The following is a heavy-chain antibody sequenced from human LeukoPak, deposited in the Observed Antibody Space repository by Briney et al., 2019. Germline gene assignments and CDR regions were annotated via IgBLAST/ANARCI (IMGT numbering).Heavy chain of an antibody. D-gene: IGHD2-2*01. V-gene: IGHV3-21*01. Sequence: GGSLRLSCAASGFTFSSYSMNWVRQAPGKGLEWVSSISSSSSYIYYADSVKGRFTISRDNAKNSLYLQMNSLRAEDTAVYYCARDLRAMGQLLVGTFDYWGQGTLVTVSS. CDR1: GFTFSSYS. J-gene: IGHJ4*02. CDR3: ARDLRAMGQLLVGTFDY. CDR2: ISSSSSYI.